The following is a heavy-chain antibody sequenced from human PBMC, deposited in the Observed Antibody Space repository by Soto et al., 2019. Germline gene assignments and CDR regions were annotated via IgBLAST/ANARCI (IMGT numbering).Heavy chain of an antibody. CDR3: ARVFSFFFQAEDGIRDL. Sequence: SWIRQPPGKGLEWIGYIYYSGSTNYNPSLKSRVTISVDTSKNQFSLKLSSVTAADTAVYYCARVFSFFFQAEDGIRDL. D-gene: IGHD2-21*01. V-gene: IGHV4-59*01. J-gene: IGHJ2*01. CDR2: IYYSGST.